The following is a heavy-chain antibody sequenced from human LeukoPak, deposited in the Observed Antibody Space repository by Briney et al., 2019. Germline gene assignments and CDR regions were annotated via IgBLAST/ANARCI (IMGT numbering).Heavy chain of an antibody. V-gene: IGHV1-3*01. CDR1: EYTFTDYA. CDR3: ARGRWSATTASYYLDF. CDR2: INAGNGNT. D-gene: IGHD5-24*01. Sequence: RGASVKVSCKASEYTFTDYAINWVRQAPGQRLEWMGWINAGNGNTRYSQRFQGRVTITRDTSASTAYMELSSLTSEDTAVYYCARGRWSATTASYYLDFWGHGTLVTVSS. J-gene: IGHJ4*01.